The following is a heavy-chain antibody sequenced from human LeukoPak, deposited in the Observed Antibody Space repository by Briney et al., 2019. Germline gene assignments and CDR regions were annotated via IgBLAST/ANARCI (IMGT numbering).Heavy chain of an antibody. V-gene: IGHV3-30*18. CDR3: AKSSSGWHGGFDY. Sequence: PGRSLRLSCAASGFTFSTYGMHWVRQAPGKGLEWVAVLSYDGSEKYYADSVKGRCTISRDNSKNTLYLQMNSLRAEDTAVYYCAKSSSGWHGGFDYWGQGTLVTVSS. D-gene: IGHD6-19*01. CDR1: GFTFSTYG. J-gene: IGHJ4*02. CDR2: LSYDGSEK.